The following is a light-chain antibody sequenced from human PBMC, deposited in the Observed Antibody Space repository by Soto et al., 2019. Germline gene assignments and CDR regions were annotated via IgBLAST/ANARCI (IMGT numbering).Light chain of an antibody. CDR2: DAS. CDR3: QQYTSYYT. V-gene: IGKV1-5*01. CDR1: QSIDRW. Sequence: IQMTQSPSTLSASVGDRVTITCRASQSIDRWLAWYQQKPGRAPKVLIWDASTLQRGVPSRFSGSGSGTDFTLTISSLQADDFATYYCQQYTSYYTFGQGTKVDIK. J-gene: IGKJ2*01.